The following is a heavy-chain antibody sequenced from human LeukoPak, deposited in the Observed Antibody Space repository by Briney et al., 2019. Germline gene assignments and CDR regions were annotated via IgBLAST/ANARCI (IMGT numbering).Heavy chain of an antibody. D-gene: IGHD3-10*01. V-gene: IGHV3-23*01. Sequence: PGGSLRLSCAASGFTFSSYAMSWVRQAPGKGLEWVSAISGSGGSTYYADSVKGRFTISRDNSRNTLYLQMNSLRAEDTAVYYCAKGAGVTMVRGVIITSPRAPHYWGQGTLVTVSS. J-gene: IGHJ4*02. CDR2: ISGSGGST. CDR3: AKGAGVTMVRGVIITSPRAPHY. CDR1: GFTFSSYA.